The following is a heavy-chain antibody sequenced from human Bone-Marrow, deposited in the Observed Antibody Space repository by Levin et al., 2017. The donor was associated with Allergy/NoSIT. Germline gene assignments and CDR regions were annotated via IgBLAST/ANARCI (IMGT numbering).Heavy chain of an antibody. D-gene: IGHD6-19*01. V-gene: IGHV3-23*01. CDR3: AKDRRYGSGWYAVDY. Sequence: GGSLRLSCAASGFTFSSYVMSWVRQAPGKGLEWVSSISGGGGSTYYADSVKGRFTISRESSKNTVYLQMDSLRGEDTAVYYCAKDRRYGSGWYAVDYWGQGTLVTVSS. CDR1: GFTFSSYV. J-gene: IGHJ4*02. CDR2: ISGGGGST.